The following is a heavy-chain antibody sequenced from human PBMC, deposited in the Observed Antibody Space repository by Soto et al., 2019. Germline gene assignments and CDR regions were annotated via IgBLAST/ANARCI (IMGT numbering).Heavy chain of an antibody. J-gene: IGHJ6*02. CDR3: ARDPHFYYYDSSGYPVPYGMDV. D-gene: IGHD3-22*01. V-gene: IGHV3-66*01. CDR1: GFIVSSNY. Sequence: GGSLRLSCAASGFIVSSNYMSWVRQAPGKGLEWVSIIYSGGSTYYADSVKGRFTISRDNSKNTLYLQMNSLRAEDTAVYYCARDPHFYYYDSSGYPVPYGMDVWGQGTTVTVSS. CDR2: IYSGGST.